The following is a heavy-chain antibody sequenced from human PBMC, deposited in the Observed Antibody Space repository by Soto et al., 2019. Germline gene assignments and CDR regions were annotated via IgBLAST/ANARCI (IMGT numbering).Heavy chain of an antibody. V-gene: IGHV1-2*02. J-gene: IGHJ4*02. CDR3: ERDVGYGDYLDY. CDR1: GYTFTGYY. Sequence: QVQLVQSGAEVKKPGASVKVSCKASGYTFTGYYMHWVRQAPGQGLEWMGWINPNSGGTNYSQKFQGRVTMTRDTSISTAYMELSRLRSDDPAVYYCERDVGYGDYLDYWGQGTLVTVSS. CDR2: INPNSGGT. D-gene: IGHD4-17*01.